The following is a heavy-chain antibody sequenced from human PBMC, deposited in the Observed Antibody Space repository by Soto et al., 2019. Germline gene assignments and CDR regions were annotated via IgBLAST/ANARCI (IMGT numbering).Heavy chain of an antibody. CDR1: GYTFTNYD. CDR3: ARGYYYGSGRPTPGGRDG. J-gene: IGHJ6*02. CDR2: ISTYTGNT. Sequence: QVHLVQSGAEVKKPGASVKVSCKASGYTFTNYDINWVRQAPGQGLEWMGWISTYTGNTNYAQKLQGRVTMTTDTSTSTAYMELRSLRSDDTAVYYCARGYYYGSGRPTPGGRDGWGQGATVTVSS. D-gene: IGHD3-10*01. V-gene: IGHV1-18*01.